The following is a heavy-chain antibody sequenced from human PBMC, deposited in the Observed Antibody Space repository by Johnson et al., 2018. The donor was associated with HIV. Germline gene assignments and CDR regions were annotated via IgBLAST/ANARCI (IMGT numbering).Heavy chain of an antibody. CDR2: ISYDGSTK. CDR1: GFSFSSYG. Sequence: QVQLVESGGGVVQPGRSLRLSCVASGFSFSSYGMHWVRQAPGKGLEWVALISYDGSTKYYADSVKGRFTISRDNSKNPLYMQMTSLRDEDTSVYYCARGLTMIVVVDAFDIWGQGTMVTVSS. D-gene: IGHD3-22*01. J-gene: IGHJ3*02. CDR3: ARGLTMIVVVDAFDI. V-gene: IGHV3-30*03.